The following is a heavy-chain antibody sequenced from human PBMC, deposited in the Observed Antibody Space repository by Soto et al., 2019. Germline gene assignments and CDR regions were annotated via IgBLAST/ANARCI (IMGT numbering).Heavy chain of an antibody. D-gene: IGHD2-21*02. Sequence: SGTLSLTCTVSGDSMGGVGNWSWIRQFPGRGLEWIGSISSSGSTYYNPALNNRISLSLDTSQNQFSLKLLSVTAADTAIYYCARSGVTGIVIPSHWFDPWGQGTLVTVSS. CDR2: ISSSGST. CDR3: ARSGVTGIVIPSHWFDP. J-gene: IGHJ5*02. V-gene: IGHV4-31*03. CDR1: GDSMGGVGN.